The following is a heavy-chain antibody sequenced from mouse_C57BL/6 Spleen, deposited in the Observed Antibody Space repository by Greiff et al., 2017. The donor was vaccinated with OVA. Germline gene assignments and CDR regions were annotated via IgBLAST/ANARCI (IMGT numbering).Heavy chain of an antibody. D-gene: IGHD2-4*01. CDR2: IHPNSGST. CDR1: GYTFTSYW. CDR3: ARGGYDYDDPPWTK. V-gene: IGHV1-64*01. J-gene: IGHJ2*01. Sequence: QVQLQQPGAELVKPGASVKLSCKASGYTFTSYWMHWVKQRPGQGLEWIGMIHPNSGSTNYNEKFKSKATLTVDNSSSTAYMQLSSLTSEDSAVYYCARGGYDYDDPPWTKWGQGTTLTVSS.